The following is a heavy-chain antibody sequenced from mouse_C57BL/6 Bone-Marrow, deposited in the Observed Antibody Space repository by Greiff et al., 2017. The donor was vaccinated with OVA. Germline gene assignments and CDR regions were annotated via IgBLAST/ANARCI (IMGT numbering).Heavy chain of an antibody. J-gene: IGHJ2*01. CDR3: ASDGIYYADY. CDR1: GYTFTSYW. V-gene: IGHV1-69*01. D-gene: IGHD1-1*01. CDR2: IDPSDSYT. Sequence: QVQLQQPGAELVMPGASVKLSCKASGYTFTSYWMHWVKQRPGQGLEWIGEIDPSDSYTNYNQKFKGKSTLTVDKSASTAYMQLSSLTSEDSSVYYCASDGIYYADYWGQGTTLTVSS.